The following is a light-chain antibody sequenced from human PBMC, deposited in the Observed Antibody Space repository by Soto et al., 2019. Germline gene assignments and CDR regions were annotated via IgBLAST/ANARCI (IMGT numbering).Light chain of an antibody. J-gene: IGLJ2*01. Sequence: QSALTQPRSVSGSPGQSVTISCTGTSSDVGDYNYFSWYQQHTGKAPKLMIYDVSKRPSGVPDRFSGSKSGNTASLTIAGLQAEDEADYYCCSYAGSYTLVVFGGGTKLTVL. CDR1: SSDVGDYNY. V-gene: IGLV2-11*01. CDR3: CSYAGSYTLVV. CDR2: DVS.